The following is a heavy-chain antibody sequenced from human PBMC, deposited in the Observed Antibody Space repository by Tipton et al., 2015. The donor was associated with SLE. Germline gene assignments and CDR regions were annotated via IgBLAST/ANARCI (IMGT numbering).Heavy chain of an antibody. V-gene: IGHV3-30-3*01. Sequence: SLRLSCAASGFTFSSYAMHWVRQAPGKGLEWVAVISYDGSNKYYADSVKGRFTISRDNSKNTLYLQMNSLRAEDTAVYYCARGSFSSSAGAFDIWGQGTMVTVSS. CDR2: ISYDGSNK. J-gene: IGHJ3*02. D-gene: IGHD6-13*01. CDR3: ARGSFSSSAGAFDI. CDR1: GFTFSSYA.